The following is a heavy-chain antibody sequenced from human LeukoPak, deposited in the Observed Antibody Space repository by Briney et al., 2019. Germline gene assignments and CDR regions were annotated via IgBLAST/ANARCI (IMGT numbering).Heavy chain of an antibody. J-gene: IGHJ4*02. D-gene: IGHD2-15*01. CDR2: IYPGGSDT. Sequence: GESLKISCKSSGYSFTSYWIGWVRRMPGKGLEWMGIIYPGGSDTRYSPSFQGQVTISADRSISTAYLQWSSLKASDTAMYYCARIGYCSGGSCYSYFAYWGQGTLVTVSS. CDR1: GYSFTSYW. CDR3: ARIGYCSGGSCYSYFAY. V-gene: IGHV5-51*01.